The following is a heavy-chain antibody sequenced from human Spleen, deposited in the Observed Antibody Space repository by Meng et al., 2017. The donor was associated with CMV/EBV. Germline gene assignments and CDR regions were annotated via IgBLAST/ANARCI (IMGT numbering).Heavy chain of an antibody. CDR3: AKDSSSYYYDSSVYYAFDI. CDR2: ISGDGGNA. V-gene: IGHV3-23*01. D-gene: IGHD3-22*01. CDR1: RFTFSSYA. Sequence: GGSLRLSCAASRFTFSSYAMSWVRQAPGKGLEWVSTISGDGGNAYYADSVKGRFTISRDNSKNTLYLQMNSLRAEDTALYYCAKDSSSYYYDSSVYYAFDIWGQGTMVTVSS. J-gene: IGHJ3*02.